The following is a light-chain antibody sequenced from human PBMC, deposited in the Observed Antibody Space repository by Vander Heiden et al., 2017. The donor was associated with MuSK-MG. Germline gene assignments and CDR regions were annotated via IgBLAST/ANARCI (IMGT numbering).Light chain of an antibody. CDR1: SSNIGSYT. Sequence: QSVLTQPPSASAIPGQRVTISCSGSSSNIGSYTVNWYQQVPGTAPKLVMYSNSQRPSGVSERFSGSKSGTSASLAICGLQSADEADYYCSTWDDSVNGPVFGGGTKLTVL. CDR2: SNS. J-gene: IGLJ2*01. V-gene: IGLV1-44*01. CDR3: STWDDSVNGPV.